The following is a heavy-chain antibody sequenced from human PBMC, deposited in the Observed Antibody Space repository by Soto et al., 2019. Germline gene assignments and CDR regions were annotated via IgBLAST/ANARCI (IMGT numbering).Heavy chain of an antibody. J-gene: IGHJ4*02. CDR1: GGSISSGGYY. Sequence: TLSLTCTVSGGSISSGGYYWSWIRQHPGKGLEWIGYIYYSGSTYYNPSLKSRVTISVDTSKNQFSLKLSSVTAADTAVYYCARDGRDGYNGFDYWGQGTLVTVSS. CDR3: ARDGRDGYNGFDY. V-gene: IGHV4-31*03. CDR2: IYYSGST. D-gene: IGHD5-12*01.